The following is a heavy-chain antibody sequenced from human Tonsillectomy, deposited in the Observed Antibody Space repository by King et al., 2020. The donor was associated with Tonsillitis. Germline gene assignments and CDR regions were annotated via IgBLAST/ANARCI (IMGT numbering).Heavy chain of an antibody. CDR2: INHSGST. D-gene: IGHD3-10*01. Sequence: HVQLQQWGAGLLKPSETLSLTCTVYGVSFSSYYWSWIRQSPGKGLEWIGEINHSGSTNYNPSLKSRVTISVDTSKKQLSLKLSFVTAADTAVYYCATPPYYYGTGDYWGQGTLVTVSS. CDR3: ATPPYYYGTGDY. J-gene: IGHJ4*02. V-gene: IGHV4-34*01. CDR1: GVSFSSYY.